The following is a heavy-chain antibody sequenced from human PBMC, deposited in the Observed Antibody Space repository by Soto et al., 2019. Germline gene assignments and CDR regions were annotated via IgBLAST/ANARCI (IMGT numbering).Heavy chain of an antibody. D-gene: IGHD3-10*01. CDR2: ISSSSITI. CDR3: AREGSDYPEY. CDR1: GFTFSSYS. Sequence: EVQLVESGGGLVQPGGSLRLSCAASGFTFSSYSMNWVRQAPGKGLEWVSYISSSSITIYYADSVKGRFTISSDNAENSLYQPVNTPRDEDTAVQYCAREGSDYPEYWGQGTLVTVSS. J-gene: IGHJ1*01. V-gene: IGHV3-48*02.